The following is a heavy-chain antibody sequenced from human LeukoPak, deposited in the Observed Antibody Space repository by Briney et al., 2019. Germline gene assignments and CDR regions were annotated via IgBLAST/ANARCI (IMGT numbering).Heavy chain of an antibody. Sequence: PSETLSLTCTVSGGSISSYYWSRIRQPPGKGLEWIGYIYYSGSTNYSPSLKSRVTISVDTSKNQFSLKLSSVTAADTAVYYCAREPLYYYGSGGLDYWGQGTLVTVSS. CDR1: GGSISSYY. J-gene: IGHJ4*02. D-gene: IGHD3-10*01. V-gene: IGHV4-59*01. CDR2: IYYSGST. CDR3: AREPLYYYGSGGLDY.